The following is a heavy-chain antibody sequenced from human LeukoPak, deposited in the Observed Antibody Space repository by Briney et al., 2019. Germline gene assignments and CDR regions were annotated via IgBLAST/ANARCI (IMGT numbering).Heavy chain of an antibody. V-gene: IGHV4-30-4*08. CDR2: IHDGGNS. Sequence: SQTLSLTCTVSGGSISGNYYWSWIRQPPGEGLEWIGYIHDGGNSDYNSSLKSRVLISVDTSKNQFSLRLSSVTAADTAVYYCARSQINSLGYFYFDFWGRGTLVTVSS. CDR3: ARSQINSLGYFYFDF. D-gene: IGHD6-13*01. CDR1: GGSISGNYY. J-gene: IGHJ2*01.